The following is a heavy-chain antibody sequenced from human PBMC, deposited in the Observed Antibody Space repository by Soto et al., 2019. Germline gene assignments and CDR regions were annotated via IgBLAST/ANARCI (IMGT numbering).Heavy chain of an antibody. V-gene: IGHV3-23*01. CDR1: GFTFSSYA. D-gene: IGHD6-19*01. J-gene: IGHJ4*02. CDR3: AKYQSRWGIAVAGKSDY. Sequence: GGSLRLSCAASGFTFSSYAMSWVRQAPGKGLEWVSAISGSGGSTYYADSVKGRFTISRDNSKNTLYLQMNSLRAEDTAVYYCAKYQSRWGIAVAGKSDYWGQGTLVTVSS. CDR2: ISGSGGST.